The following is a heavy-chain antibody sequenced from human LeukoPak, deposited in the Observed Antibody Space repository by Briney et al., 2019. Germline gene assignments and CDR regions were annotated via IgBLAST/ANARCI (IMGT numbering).Heavy chain of an antibody. CDR2: ISSSSSYI. D-gene: IGHD3-10*01. J-gene: IGHJ4*02. CDR1: GFTFSSYS. CDR3: ARDGYYGSGSYYNFFDY. Sequence: PGGSLRLSCAASGFTFSSYSMNWVRQAPGKGLEWVSSISSSSSYIYYADSVKGRFTISRDNAKNSLYLQMNSLRAEDTAVYYCARDGYYGSGSYYNFFDYWGQGTLVTVSS. V-gene: IGHV3-21*01.